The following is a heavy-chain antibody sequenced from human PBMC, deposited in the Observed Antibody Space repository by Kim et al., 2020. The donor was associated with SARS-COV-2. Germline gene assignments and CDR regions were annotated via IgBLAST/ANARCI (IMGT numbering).Heavy chain of an antibody. D-gene: IGHD6-13*01. CDR1: GFTFSSYE. CDR2: ISSSGSTI. J-gene: IGHJ4*02. Sequence: GGSLRLSCAASGFTFSSYEMNWVRQAPGKGLEWVSYISSSGSTIYYADSVKGRFTISRDNAKNSLYLQMNSLRAEDTAVYYCARDFSSSSSAGYWGQGTLVTVSS. V-gene: IGHV3-48*03. CDR3: ARDFSSSSSAGY.